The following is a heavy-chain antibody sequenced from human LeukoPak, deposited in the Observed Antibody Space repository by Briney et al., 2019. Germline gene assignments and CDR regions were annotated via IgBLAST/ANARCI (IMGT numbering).Heavy chain of an antibody. Sequence: TGGSLRLSCAASGFTFSSYSMNWVRQAPGKGLEWVSSISSSSSYIYYADSVKGRFTISRDNAKNSLYLQMNSLRAEDTAVYYCASTGGKDAFDIWGQGTMVTVSS. CDR3: ASTGGKDAFDI. V-gene: IGHV3-21*01. CDR2: ISSSSSYI. D-gene: IGHD1-1*01. CDR1: GFTFSSYS. J-gene: IGHJ3*02.